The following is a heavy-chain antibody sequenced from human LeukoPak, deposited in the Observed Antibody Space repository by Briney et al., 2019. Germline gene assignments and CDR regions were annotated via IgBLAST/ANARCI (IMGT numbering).Heavy chain of an antibody. Sequence: SETLSLTCTVSGGSISSYYWSWIRQPPGKGLEWIGYIYHSGSTYYNPSLKSRVTISVDRSKNQFSLKLSSVTAADTAVYYCARAGGDWYFDYWGQGTLVTVSS. D-gene: IGHD2-21*02. CDR3: ARAGGDWYFDY. CDR1: GGSISSYY. CDR2: IYHSGST. V-gene: IGHV4-59*12. J-gene: IGHJ4*02.